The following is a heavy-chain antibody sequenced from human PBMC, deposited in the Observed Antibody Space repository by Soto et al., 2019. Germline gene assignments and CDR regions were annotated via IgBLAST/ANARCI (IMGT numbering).Heavy chain of an antibody. CDR3: ARSSPFYNAFDI. J-gene: IGHJ3*02. CDR1: GGSISSRGYS. D-gene: IGHD3-3*01. V-gene: IGHV4-30-2*01. CDR2: IYHSGST. Sequence: SETLSLTCAVSGGSISSRGYSWSWIRQPPGKGLEWIGYIYHSGSTYYNPSLKSRVTISVDRSKNQFSLKLSSVTAADTAVYYCARSSPFYNAFDIWGQGTMVTVSS.